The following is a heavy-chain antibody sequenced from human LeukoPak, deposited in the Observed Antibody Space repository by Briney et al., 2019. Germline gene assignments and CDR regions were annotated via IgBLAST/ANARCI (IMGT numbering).Heavy chain of an antibody. CDR3: ARAGRYCSSTSCPPFDY. Sequence: SVKVSCKASGGTFSSYAISWVRQAPGQGLEWMGGIIPIFGTANYAQKFQGRTADESTSTAYMELSSLRSEDTAVYYCARAGRYCSSTSCPPFDYWGQGTLVTVSS. V-gene: IGHV1-69*13. J-gene: IGHJ4*02. CDR2: IIPIFGTA. CDR1: GGTFSSYA. D-gene: IGHD2-2*01.